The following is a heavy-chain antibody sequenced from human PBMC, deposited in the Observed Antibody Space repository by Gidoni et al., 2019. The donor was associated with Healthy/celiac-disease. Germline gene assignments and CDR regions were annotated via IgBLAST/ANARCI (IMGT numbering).Heavy chain of an antibody. Sequence: QLQLQASGPGLVKPSEPLSLTCTVSGGSISTSSYYWGWIRQPPGKGLEWIGSIYYSGSTYYNPSLKSRVTISVDTSKNQFSLKLSSVTAADTAVYYCARLVWELLRDSNFDYWGQGTLVTVSS. D-gene: IGHD1-26*01. V-gene: IGHV4-39*01. CDR1: GGSISTSSYY. J-gene: IGHJ4*02. CDR3: ARLVWELLRDSNFDY. CDR2: IYYSGST.